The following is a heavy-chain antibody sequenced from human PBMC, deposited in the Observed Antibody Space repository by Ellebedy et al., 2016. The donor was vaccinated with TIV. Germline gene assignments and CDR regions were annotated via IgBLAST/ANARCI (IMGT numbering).Heavy chain of an antibody. CDR3: ARDPSSIAFGTWS. Sequence: DSVKGRFTISRDSSKNTLYLQMNSLRAEDTAVYYCARDPSSIAFGTWSWGQGTLVTVSS. V-gene: IGHV3-66*01. J-gene: IGHJ5*02. D-gene: IGHD2-15*01.